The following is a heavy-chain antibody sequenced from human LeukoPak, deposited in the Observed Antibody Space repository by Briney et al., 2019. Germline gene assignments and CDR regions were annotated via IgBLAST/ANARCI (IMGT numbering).Heavy chain of an antibody. CDR2: IYYSGST. D-gene: IGHD3-22*01. CDR1: GGSISSYF. Sequence: PLEALSLTCIVSGGSISSYFWTWIRHPPRKGLQWMVYIYYSGSTHYNPSLQRRATISRDTYKNQFSLKMNSVTAADTAFYYCAREAGEYYDSSGPLYFDYWGEESLVTVSS. CDR3: AREAGEYYDSSGPLYFDY. V-gene: IGHV4-59*13. J-gene: IGHJ4*02.